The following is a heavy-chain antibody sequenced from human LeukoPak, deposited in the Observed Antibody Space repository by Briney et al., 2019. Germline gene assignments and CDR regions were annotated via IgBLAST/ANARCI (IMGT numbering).Heavy chain of an antibody. D-gene: IGHD6-6*01. V-gene: IGHV3-7*01. CDR3: ARDSEYSSLDY. CDR1: GFTFSSYW. Sequence: PGGSLRLSCAASGFTFSSYWMSWVRQAPGKGLEWVANIKQDGSEKYYVDSVKGRFTISRDNAKNSLYPQMNSLRAEDTAVYYCARDSEYSSLDYWGQGTLVTVSS. CDR2: IKQDGSEK. J-gene: IGHJ4*02.